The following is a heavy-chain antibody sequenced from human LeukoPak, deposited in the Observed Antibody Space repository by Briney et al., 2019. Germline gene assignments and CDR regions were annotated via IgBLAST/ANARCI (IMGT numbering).Heavy chain of an antibody. J-gene: IGHJ6*04. CDR2: IYYSGRA. D-gene: IGHD2-2*01. CDR1: GGSISSYY. CDR3: ARGYCSSTTCYEMDV. Sequence: SETLSLTCTVSGGSISSYYWSWIRQPPGKGLEWIGHIYYSGRANYNPSLKSRVTISVDTSKKQFSLNLSSVTAADTAVYYCARGYCSSTTCYEMDVWGKGTTVTVSS. V-gene: IGHV4-59*01.